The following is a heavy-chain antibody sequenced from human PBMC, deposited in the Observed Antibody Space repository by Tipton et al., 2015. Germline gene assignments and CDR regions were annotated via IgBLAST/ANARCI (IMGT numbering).Heavy chain of an antibody. J-gene: IGHJ6*02. D-gene: IGHD4-17*01. CDR2: IYSGGST. V-gene: IGHV3-53*01. Sequence: GSLRLSCAASGFTVSSDYMSWVRQAPGKGLEWVSVIYSGGSTFYADSVRGRFTISRDISKNTLYLQMNSLRAEDTAIYYCARPSVTTNYYGMDVWGQGTTVTVSS. CDR1: GFTVSSDY. CDR3: ARPSVTTNYYGMDV.